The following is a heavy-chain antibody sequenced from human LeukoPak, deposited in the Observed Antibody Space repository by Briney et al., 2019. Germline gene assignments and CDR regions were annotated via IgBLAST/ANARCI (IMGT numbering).Heavy chain of an antibody. J-gene: IGHJ3*02. CDR2: INPNSGGT. CDR1: GYTFTGYY. V-gene: IGHV1-2*02. CDR3: ARDWRFIGYSSGWRHYDAFDI. D-gene: IGHD6-19*01. Sequence: GASVKVSCKASGYTFTGYYMHWVRQAPGQGLEWMGWINPNSGGTNYAQKFQGRVTMTRDTSISTAYMELSRLRSDDTAVYYCARDWRFIGYSSGWRHYDAFDIWGQGTMVTVSS.